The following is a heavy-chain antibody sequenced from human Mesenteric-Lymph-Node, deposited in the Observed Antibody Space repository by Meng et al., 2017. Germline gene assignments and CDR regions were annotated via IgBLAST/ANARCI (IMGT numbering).Heavy chain of an antibody. CDR1: GYTLTELS. D-gene: IGHD5-18*01. J-gene: IGHJ4*02. CDR2: FDPEDGET. CDR3: ARDGGSIQLWLLGDGHYFDY. Sequence: ASVKVSCKVSGYTLTELSMHWVRQAPGKGLEWMGGFDPEDGETIYAQKLQGRVTMTTDTSTSTAYMELRSLRSDDTAVYYCARDGGSIQLWLLGDGHYFDYWGQGTLVTVSS. V-gene: IGHV1-24*01.